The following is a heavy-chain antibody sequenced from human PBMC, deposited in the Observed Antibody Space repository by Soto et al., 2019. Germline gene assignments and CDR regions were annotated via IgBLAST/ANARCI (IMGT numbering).Heavy chain of an antibody. D-gene: IGHD2-21*02. J-gene: IGHJ4*02. V-gene: IGHV1-46*01. CDR2: INPNGGST. CDR1: GYTFSSYY. CDR3: ARCLGLRDC. Sequence: QVQLVQSGAEVKKPGASVKVSCKASGYTFSSYYIHWVRQAPGQGLEWIGIINPNGGSTNYAQNFNVRLTVTSDTSTTAVYMDLSGLTSDDTAMYYCARCLGLRDCCVQGTLVTVSS.